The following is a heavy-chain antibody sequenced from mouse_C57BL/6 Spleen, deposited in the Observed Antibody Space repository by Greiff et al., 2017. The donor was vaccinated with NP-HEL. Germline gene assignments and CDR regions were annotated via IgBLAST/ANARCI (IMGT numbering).Heavy chain of an antibody. CDR2: ISDGGSYT. V-gene: IGHV5-4*01. CDR1: GFTFSSYA. CDR3: ARDRVPFAY. J-gene: IGHJ3*01. Sequence: VQLQQSGGGLVKPGGSLKLSCAASGFTFSSYAMSWVRQTPEKRLEWVATISDGGSYTYYPDNVKGRFTISRDNAKNNLYLQMSHLKSEDTAMYYCARDRVPFAYWGQGTLVTVSA.